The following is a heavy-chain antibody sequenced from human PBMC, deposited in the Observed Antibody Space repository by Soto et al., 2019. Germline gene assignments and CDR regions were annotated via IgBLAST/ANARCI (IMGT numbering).Heavy chain of an antibody. CDR1: GGSISSYY. V-gene: IGHV4-59*01. J-gene: IGHJ4*02. CDR2: IYYSGST. CDR3: ARDKGYRYALPDY. D-gene: IGHD5-18*01. Sequence: SETLSLTCTVSGGSISSYYWSWIRQPPGKGLEWIGYIYYSGSTNYNPSLKSRVTISVDTYKNQFSLKLSSVTAADTAVYYCARDKGYRYALPDYWGQGTLVTVSS.